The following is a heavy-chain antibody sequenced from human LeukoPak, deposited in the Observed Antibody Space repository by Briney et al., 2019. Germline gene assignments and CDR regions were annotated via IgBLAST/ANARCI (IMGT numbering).Heavy chain of an antibody. Sequence: QSGGSLRLSCAASGFTFSSYEMHWVRQAPGKGLEWVSYISSSGSTIYYADSVKGRFTISRDNAKNALYLQMNSLRAEDTAVYYCARDQGDYSSGWWGAFDIWGQGTMVTVSS. CDR1: GFTFSSYE. J-gene: IGHJ3*02. D-gene: IGHD6-19*01. CDR2: ISSSGSTI. CDR3: ARDQGDYSSGWWGAFDI. V-gene: IGHV3-48*03.